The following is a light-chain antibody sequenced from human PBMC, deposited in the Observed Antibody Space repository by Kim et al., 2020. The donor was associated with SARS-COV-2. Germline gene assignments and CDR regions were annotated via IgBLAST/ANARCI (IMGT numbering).Light chain of an antibody. J-gene: IGLJ2*01. CDR2: QDT. Sequence: SVAPGQTAHHTYSGNKLGDEKVCWNKQKPGQSPVVVIYQDTKRSSGIPDRFSGSKSGNTATLTISGTQAMDEADYSCQVWDRSTVVFGGGTQLTVL. CDR1: KLGDEK. CDR3: QVWDRSTVV. V-gene: IGLV3-1*01.